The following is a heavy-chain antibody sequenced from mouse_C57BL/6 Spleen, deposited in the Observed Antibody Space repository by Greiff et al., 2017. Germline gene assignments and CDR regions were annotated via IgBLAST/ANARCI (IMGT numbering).Heavy chain of an antibody. J-gene: IGHJ2*01. CDR1: GYTFTDYN. CDR3: ARRANWDFDY. CDR2: ISPNNGGK. V-gene: IGHV1-18*01. Sequence: EVQLQQSGPGLVKPGASVKIPCKASGYTFTDYNMDWVKQSHGKSLEWIGDISPNNGGKIYTRKFTSKAILTVNKSSITAYMELRILTSEDTAVYYCARRANWDFDYWGQGTTLTVSS. D-gene: IGHD4-1*02.